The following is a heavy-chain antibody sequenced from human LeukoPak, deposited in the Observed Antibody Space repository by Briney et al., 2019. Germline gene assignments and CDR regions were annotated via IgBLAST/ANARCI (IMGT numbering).Heavy chain of an antibody. CDR3: ARVLPAAIGYYMDV. V-gene: IGHV1-8*03. CDR1: GYTFTSYD. D-gene: IGHD2-2*02. J-gene: IGHJ6*03. CDR2: MNPNSGNT. Sequence: ASVKVSCKASGYTFTSYDINWVRQATGQGLEWMGWMNPNSGNTGYAQKFQGRVTITRNTSISTAYMELSSLRSEDTAVYYCARVLPAAIGYYMDVWGKGTTVTISS.